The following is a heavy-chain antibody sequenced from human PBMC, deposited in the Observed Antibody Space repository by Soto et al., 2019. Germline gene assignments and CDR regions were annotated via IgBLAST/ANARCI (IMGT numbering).Heavy chain of an antibody. Sequence: QVQLVQSGAEVKKPGSSVKVSCTASGGTFSSYDISWVRQAPGQGLEWMGGIIPIFGTANYAQKFQGRVTITADESTSTAYMELSSLRTEDTAVYYCARDGEGTRDGYNLNNWGQGSLVTASS. J-gene: IGHJ4*02. CDR2: IIPIFGTA. CDR3: ARDGEGTRDGYNLNN. V-gene: IGHV1-69*01. D-gene: IGHD5-12*01. CDR1: GGTFSSYD.